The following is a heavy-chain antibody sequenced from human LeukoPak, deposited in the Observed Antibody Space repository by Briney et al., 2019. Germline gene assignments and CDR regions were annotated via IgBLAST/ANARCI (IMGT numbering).Heavy chain of an antibody. CDR1: GGSISSSSYY. V-gene: IGHV4-39*01. CDR2: IYHSGST. J-gene: IGHJ4*02. Sequence: SETLSLTXTVSGGSISSSSYYWGWIRQPPGKGLEWIGSIYHSGSTYYNPSLKSRVTISVDTSKNQFSLKLSSVTAADTAVYYCARQGSGYSIDYWGQGTLVTVSS. D-gene: IGHD3-22*01. CDR3: ARQGSGYSIDY.